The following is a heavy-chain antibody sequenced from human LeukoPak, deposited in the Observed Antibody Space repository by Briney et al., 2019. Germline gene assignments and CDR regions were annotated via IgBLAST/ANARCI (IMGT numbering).Heavy chain of an antibody. CDR3: ARDYYGSGSYPFDY. J-gene: IGHJ4*02. Sequence: GGSLRLSCAASGFTFSSYSMNWVRQAPGKGLEWVSSISSSSNYIYYADSVKGRFTISRDNAKNSLYLQMNSLRAEDTAVYYCARDYYGSGSYPFDYWGQGTLVTVSS. D-gene: IGHD3-10*01. CDR2: ISSSSNYI. V-gene: IGHV3-21*01. CDR1: GFTFSSYS.